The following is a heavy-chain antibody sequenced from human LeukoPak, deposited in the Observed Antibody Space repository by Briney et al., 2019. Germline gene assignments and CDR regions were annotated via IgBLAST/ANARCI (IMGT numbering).Heavy chain of an antibody. CDR3: AKAGMGATLYYGMDV. Sequence: PGGSLRLSCAASGFTFSSYEMNWVRQAPGKGLEWISYISIRSSTIYYADSVKGRFTISRDNSKNSLYLQMNSLRTEDTALYYCAKAGMGATLYYGMDVWGQGTTVTVSS. CDR1: GFTFSSYE. J-gene: IGHJ6*02. D-gene: IGHD1-26*01. CDR2: ISIRSSTI. V-gene: IGHV3-48*03.